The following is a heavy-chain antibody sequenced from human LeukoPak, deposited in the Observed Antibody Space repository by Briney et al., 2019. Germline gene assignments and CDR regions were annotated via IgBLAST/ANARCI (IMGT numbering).Heavy chain of an antibody. CDR2: MNPNSGNT. CDR1: GYTLTELS. J-gene: IGHJ4*02. V-gene: IGHV1-8*01. CDR3: ARGRQGHGFDY. Sequence: AASVKVSCKVSGYTLTELSMHWVRQATGQGLEWMGWMNPNSGNTGYAQKFQGRVTMTRNTSISTAYMELSSLRSEDTAVYYCARGRQGHGFDYWGQGTLVTVSS.